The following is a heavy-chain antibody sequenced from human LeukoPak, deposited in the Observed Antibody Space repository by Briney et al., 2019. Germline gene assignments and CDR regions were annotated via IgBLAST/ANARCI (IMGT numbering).Heavy chain of an antibody. J-gene: IGHJ5*02. V-gene: IGHV4-30-4*08. Sequence: SETLSLTCTVSGGSISSADYYWSWIRQPPEKGLEWIGYIYYTGTTYYNPSLKSRITISVDTSKNQFSLKLSSVTAADTAVYYCARENSGSYSWFDPWGQGTLVTVSS. CDR1: GGSISSADYY. D-gene: IGHD3-10*01. CDR2: IYYTGTT. CDR3: ARENSGSYSWFDP.